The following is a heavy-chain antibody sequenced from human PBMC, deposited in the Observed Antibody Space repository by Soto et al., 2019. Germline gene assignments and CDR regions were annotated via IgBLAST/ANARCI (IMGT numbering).Heavy chain of an antibody. J-gene: IGHJ4*02. CDR2: MDSYTGNT. CDR3: ATGSQTLDY. Sequence: QAQLVQSGAEVKKPGASVKISCKASGYTLSTYDINWVRQAAGQGLEWMGWMDSYTGNTGYAQEFQGRLIMTRDTSINAAYMELSSLQSEDTAVYFCATGSQTLDYWGQGTLVTGSS. CDR1: GYTLSTYD. V-gene: IGHV1-8*01.